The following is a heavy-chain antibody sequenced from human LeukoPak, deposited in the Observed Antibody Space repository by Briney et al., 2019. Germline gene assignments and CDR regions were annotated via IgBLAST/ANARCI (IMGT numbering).Heavy chain of an antibody. CDR2: ISGSGGST. Sequence: GGSLRLSCAASGFTFSSYAMSWVRQAPGKGLEWVSAISGSGGSTYYADSVKGRFTISRDNSKNTLYLQMNSLRAEDTAVYYCAKDGSTDFVVVPAASADYWGQGALVTVSS. CDR3: AKDGSTDFVVVPAASADY. J-gene: IGHJ4*02. V-gene: IGHV3-23*01. D-gene: IGHD2-2*01. CDR1: GFTFSSYA.